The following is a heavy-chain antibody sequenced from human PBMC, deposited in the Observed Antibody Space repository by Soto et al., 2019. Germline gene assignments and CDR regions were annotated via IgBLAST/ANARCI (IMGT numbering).Heavy chain of an antibody. CDR2: IYSGETT. D-gene: IGHD3-16*01. CDR3: TRDGGGLGSLSLFEY. Sequence: GGSLRLSCAASGINVNSDYMNWVRQTPGKGLEWVASIYSGETTYYADSVRGRFTISSDKSKNTLYFQLSSLRIEDTAVYNCTRDGGGLGSLSLFEYWGRGCLVSVSS. V-gene: IGHV3-53*01. J-gene: IGHJ4*02. CDR1: GINVNSDY.